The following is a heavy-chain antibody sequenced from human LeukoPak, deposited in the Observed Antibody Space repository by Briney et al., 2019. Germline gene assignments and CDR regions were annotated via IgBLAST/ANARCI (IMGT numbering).Heavy chain of an antibody. Sequence: SXPTLVNPTQTLTLTCTFSGFSLSTRGMRVSWIRQPPGKALEWLSRSDWDEDKFYSTALKTRRTISKDTSKNQVVLTMTNMDPVDTATYYCVLGGVADTYWGQGTLVTVSS. D-gene: IGHD3-16*01. J-gene: IGHJ4*02. CDR1: GFSLSTRGMR. CDR2: SDWDEDK. CDR3: VLGGVADTY. V-gene: IGHV2-70*04.